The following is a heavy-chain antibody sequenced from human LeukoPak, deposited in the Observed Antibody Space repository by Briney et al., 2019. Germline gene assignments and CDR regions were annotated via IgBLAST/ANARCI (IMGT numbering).Heavy chain of an antibody. Sequence: ASVKVSCKASGYTFTTYDINWVRQATGQGLEWMGWMNPNSGNTGYAQKFQGRITMTRNTSTSTAYLELSSLRTEDTAMYYCARDFGYCTSTTCYSKFDPWGQGTLVTVSS. D-gene: IGHD2-2*01. CDR1: GYTFTTYD. V-gene: IGHV1-8*01. J-gene: IGHJ5*02. CDR2: MNPNSGNT. CDR3: ARDFGYCTSTTCYSKFDP.